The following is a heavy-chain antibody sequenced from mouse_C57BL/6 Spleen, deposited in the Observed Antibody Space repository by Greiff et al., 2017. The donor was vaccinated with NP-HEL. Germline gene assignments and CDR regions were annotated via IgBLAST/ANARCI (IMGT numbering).Heavy chain of an antibody. V-gene: IGHV1-26*01. CDR2: INPNNGGT. D-gene: IGHD2-5*01. J-gene: IGHJ3*01. CDR3: ARGGYSNYLAY. CDR1: GYTFTDYY. Sequence: VQLQQSGPELVKPGASVKISCKASGYTFTDYYMNWVKQSHGKSLEWVGDINPNNGGTSYNQKFKGKATLTVDKSSSTAYMELRSLTSEDSAVYYCARGGYSNYLAYWGQGTLVTVSA.